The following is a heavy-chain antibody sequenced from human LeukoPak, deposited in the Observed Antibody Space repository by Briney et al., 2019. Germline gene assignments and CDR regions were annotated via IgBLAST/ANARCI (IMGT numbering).Heavy chain of an antibody. CDR3: AGDHDRYCSGGSCSEFDY. J-gene: IGHJ4*02. CDR2: ISWNSGFI. D-gene: IGHD2-15*01. Sequence: GGSLRLSCAASEFRFEDYAMHWVRHVPGKGLEWVSSISWNSGFIDYVDSVKGRFTISRDNAKKSLYLQMNSLRAEDTALYYCAGDHDRYCSGGSCSEFDYWGQGTLVTVSS. CDR1: EFRFEDYA. V-gene: IGHV3-9*01.